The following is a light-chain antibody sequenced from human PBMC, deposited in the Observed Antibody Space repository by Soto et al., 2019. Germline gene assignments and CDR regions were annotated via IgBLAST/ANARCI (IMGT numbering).Light chain of an antibody. CDR3: QQSAS. V-gene: IGKV1-39*01. J-gene: IGKJ5*01. CDR1: QSISSY. Sequence: DIQMTQSPSSLSASVGDRVTITCRASQSISSYLNWHQQKPGKAPKLLIYAASSLQSGVPSRFSGSGSGTDFTLTISSLQPEDFATYYCQQSASFGQGTRLEIK. CDR2: AAS.